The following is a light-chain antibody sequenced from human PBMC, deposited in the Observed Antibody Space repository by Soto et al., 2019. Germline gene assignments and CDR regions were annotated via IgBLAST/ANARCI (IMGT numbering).Light chain of an antibody. J-gene: IGLJ1*01. CDR2: EVS. V-gene: IGLV2-14*01. CDR1: SSDVGNYIY. CDR3: TSYTTSSTYV. Sequence: QSVLTQPASLSGSPGQSITISCTGTSSDVGNYIYVFWFQQHPGKAPKLIISEVSNRPSGVSSRFSGSKSGNTASLTISGLQAEDEAHYYCTSYTTSSTYVFGTGTKVTVL.